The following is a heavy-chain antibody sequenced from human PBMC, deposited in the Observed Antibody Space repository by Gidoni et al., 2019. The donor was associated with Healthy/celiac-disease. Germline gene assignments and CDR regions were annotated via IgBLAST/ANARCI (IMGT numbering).Heavy chain of an antibody. D-gene: IGHD2-2*01. CDR2: ISSNGGST. J-gene: IGHJ3*02. V-gene: IGHV3-64*01. CDR1: GFTFSSYA. Sequence: EVQLVESGGGLVQPGGSLRLSCAASGFTFSSYAMHWVRQAPGKGLEYVSAISSNGGSTYYANSVKGRFTISRDNSKNTLYLQMGSLRAEDMAVYYCARDGSAAAPDAFDIWGQGTMVTVSS. CDR3: ARDGSAAAPDAFDI.